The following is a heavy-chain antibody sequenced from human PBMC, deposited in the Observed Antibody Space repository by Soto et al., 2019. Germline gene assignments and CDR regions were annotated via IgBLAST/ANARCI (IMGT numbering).Heavy chain of an antibody. CDR2: ISYDGNNK. J-gene: IGHJ4*02. V-gene: IGHV3-30*18. CDR1: GITFRRYY. CDR3: ANSDARYSYGPPFDY. D-gene: IGHD5-18*01. Sequence: GGSMRLSCAASGITFRRYYMHWVRQAPGKGLEWVAVISYDGNNKYYADSVKGRFTISRDNSKNTLYLQMNSLRAEDTAVYYCANSDARYSYGPPFDYWGQGTLVTVSS.